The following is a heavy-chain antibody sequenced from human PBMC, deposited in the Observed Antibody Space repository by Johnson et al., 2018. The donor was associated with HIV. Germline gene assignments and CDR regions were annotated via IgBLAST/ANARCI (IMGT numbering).Heavy chain of an antibody. CDR1: GLTVRSNY. V-gene: IGHV3-9*01. J-gene: IGHJ3*02. CDR2: ISWNSGRI. D-gene: IGHD5-24*01. Sequence: VQLVESGGGVVQPGRSLRLSCAASGLTVRSNYMSWVRQAPGKGLEWVSGISWNSGRIAYADSVKGRFTISRDNAKNSLYLQMNSLRPEDTALYYCAKDMGADGYNYPALRFIDIWGQGTMVTVSS. CDR3: AKDMGADGYNYPALRFIDI.